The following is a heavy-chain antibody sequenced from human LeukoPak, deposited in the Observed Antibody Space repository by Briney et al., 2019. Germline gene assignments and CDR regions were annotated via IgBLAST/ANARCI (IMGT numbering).Heavy chain of an antibody. CDR1: GFTFSSYG. D-gene: IGHD2-2*01. J-gene: IGHJ4*02. CDR2: IWFDGSRD. Sequence: GRSLRLSCAASGFTFSSYGMHWVRQAPGKGLEWVALIWFDGSRDYYGDSVKGRFTISRDNSKNTLYLQMNSLRAEDTAVYYCAKGGYASMARFDYWGQGTLVTVSS. V-gene: IGHV3-33*06. CDR3: AKGGYASMARFDY.